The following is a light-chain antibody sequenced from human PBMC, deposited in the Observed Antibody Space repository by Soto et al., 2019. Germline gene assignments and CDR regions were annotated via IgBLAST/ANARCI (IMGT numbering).Light chain of an antibody. CDR1: SSNIGAPYG. CDR2: GNN. Sequence: QSVLTQPPSVSGAPGRRVTISCTGSSSNIGAPYGVLWYQQLPGTAPKLLIYGNNNRPSGVPDRFSGSQSGTSASLAITGLQAEDEADYYCQSYDSSLTALVFGGGTKLTVL. J-gene: IGLJ2*01. V-gene: IGLV1-40*01. CDR3: QSYDSSLTALV.